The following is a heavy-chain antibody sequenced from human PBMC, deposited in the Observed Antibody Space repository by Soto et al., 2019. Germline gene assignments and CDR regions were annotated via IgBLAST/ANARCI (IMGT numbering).Heavy chain of an antibody. CDR2: ISSCSSTI. V-gene: IGHV3-48*01. D-gene: IGHD2-21*01. J-gene: IGHJ4*02. CDR3: ARDNILSFDY. Sequence: GGSLRLSCAASGFTFSSYSMNWVRQAPGKGLEWVSYISSCSSTIYYADSVKGRFTISRDNAKNSLYLQMNSLRAEDTAVYYCARDNILSFDYWGQGTLVTVSS. CDR1: GFTFSSYS.